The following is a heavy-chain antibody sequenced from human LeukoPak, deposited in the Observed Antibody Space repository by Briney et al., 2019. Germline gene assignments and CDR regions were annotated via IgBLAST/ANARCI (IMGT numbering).Heavy chain of an antibody. CDR2: ISWNSGSI. CDR1: GFTFDDYA. V-gene: IGHV3-9*01. D-gene: IGHD6-13*01. J-gene: IGHJ3*02. Sequence: GGSLRLSCAASGFTFDDYAMHWVRQAPGKGLEWVSGISWNSGSIGYADSVKGRFTISRGNAKNSLYLQMNSLRAEDTALYYCAKAKTIAAAGQPDAFDIWGQGTMVTVSS. CDR3: AKAKTIAAAGQPDAFDI.